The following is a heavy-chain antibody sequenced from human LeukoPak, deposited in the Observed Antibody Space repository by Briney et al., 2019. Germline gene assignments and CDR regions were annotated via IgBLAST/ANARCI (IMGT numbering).Heavy chain of an antibody. CDR2: ISYDGNNK. D-gene: IGHD4-11*01. Sequence: SCKASGYTFSSYDMHWVRQAPGKGLEWVAVISYDGNNKYYADSVKGRFTISRDNSKNTLYLQMNSLRAEDTAVYYCARPTVTFYDYWGQGTLVTVSS. V-gene: IGHV3-30*03. J-gene: IGHJ4*02. CDR1: GYTFSSYD. CDR3: ARPTVTFYDY.